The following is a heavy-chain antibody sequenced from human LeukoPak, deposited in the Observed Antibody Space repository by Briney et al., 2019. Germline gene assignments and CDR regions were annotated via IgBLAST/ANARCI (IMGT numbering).Heavy chain of an antibody. J-gene: IGHJ4*02. CDR2: IADDGGVK. Sequence: GRSLRLSCVASGITFSRHGMDWVRLAPGKGLEWVAVIADDGGVKQYADSVKGRFTVSRDNSKSTLYLQMNGLSVEDTAIYYCAREATWGEWYFDHWGQGTPVTVSS. CDR1: GITFSRHG. CDR3: AREATWGEWYFDH. D-gene: IGHD3-3*01. V-gene: IGHV3-30*03.